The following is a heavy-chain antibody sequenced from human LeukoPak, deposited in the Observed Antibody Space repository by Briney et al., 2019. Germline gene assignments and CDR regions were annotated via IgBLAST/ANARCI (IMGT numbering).Heavy chain of an antibody. CDR1: GYTFTSYA. D-gene: IGHD6-6*01. Sequence: ASVKVSCKASGYTFTSYAMHWVRQAPGQRLEWMGWSNAGNGNTKYSQEFQGRVTITADKSTSTAYMELSSLRSEDTAVYYCARDRLAARSYYFDYWGQGTLVTVSS. CDR2: SNAGNGNT. V-gene: IGHV1-3*02. CDR3: ARDRLAARSYYFDY. J-gene: IGHJ4*02.